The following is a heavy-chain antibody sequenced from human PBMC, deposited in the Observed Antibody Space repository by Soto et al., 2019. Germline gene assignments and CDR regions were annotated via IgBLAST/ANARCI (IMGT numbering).Heavy chain of an antibody. CDR1: GYTFTSYY. J-gene: IGHJ4*02. CDR3: ARARTGDFDY. D-gene: IGHD7-27*01. CDR2: INPSAGST. Sequence: KVSCKASGYTFTSYYMHWVRQAPGQGLEWMGIINPSAGSTNYAQKFQGRVTMTRDTSTSTVYMELSSLRSEDTALYYCARARTGDFDYWGQGTLVTVSS. V-gene: IGHV1-46*01.